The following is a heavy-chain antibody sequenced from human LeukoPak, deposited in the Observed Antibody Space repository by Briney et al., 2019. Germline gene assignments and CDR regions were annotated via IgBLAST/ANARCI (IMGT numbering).Heavy chain of an antibody. CDR1: GGTFSSYA. Sequence: GASVKVSCKASGGTFSSYAFSWVRQPPGQGLEWMGRIIPMLGIANYTQKFQGRDTITADKSTSTAYRELSSLRSEYTAVYYCASGLFPRDSSNQNGEYWGQGTLVSVSS. CDR2: IIPMLGIA. CDR3: ASGLFPRDSSNQNGEY. J-gene: IGHJ4*02. V-gene: IGHV1-69*04. D-gene: IGHD3-22*01.